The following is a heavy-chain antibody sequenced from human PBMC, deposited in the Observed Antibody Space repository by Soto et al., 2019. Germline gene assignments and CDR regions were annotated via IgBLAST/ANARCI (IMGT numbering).Heavy chain of an antibody. J-gene: IGHJ4*02. Sequence: ASVKVSCKASGYTFTTFDFHWVRQATGQGLQWMGWMNPDSGNAGYAQRFQGRVTMTRNTSIGTAYMELSSLRSEDTAVYYCAIATISAFDYWGQGTLVTVSS. CDR3: AIATISAFDY. D-gene: IGHD2-21*01. CDR2: MNPDSGNA. V-gene: IGHV1-8*01. CDR1: GYTFTTFD.